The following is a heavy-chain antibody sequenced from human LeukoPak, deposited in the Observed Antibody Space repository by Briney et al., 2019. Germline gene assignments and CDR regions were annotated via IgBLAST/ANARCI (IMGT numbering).Heavy chain of an antibody. D-gene: IGHD5-18*01. V-gene: IGHV3-21*01. Sequence: GGSLNLSCAASGFPFSSYSMNWVRQAPGKGLEWVSSISSSSSYIYYADSVKGRFTIPRDNAKNSLYLLMNSLRAEDTAVYYCATFTAMVTSYYFDYWGQGTLVTVSS. CDR3: ATFTAMVTSYYFDY. CDR2: ISSSSSYI. CDR1: GFPFSSYS. J-gene: IGHJ4*02.